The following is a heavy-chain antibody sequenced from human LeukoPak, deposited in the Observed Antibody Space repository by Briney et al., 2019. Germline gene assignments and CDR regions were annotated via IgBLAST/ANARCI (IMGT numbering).Heavy chain of an antibody. D-gene: IGHD6-13*01. J-gene: IGHJ5*02. CDR1: GFTFSSYA. CDR3: ARASSWCRGAMRFDP. CDR2: ISYEGSNK. V-gene: IGHV3-30*04. Sequence: GRSLRLSCAASGFTFSSYAMHWVRQAAGKGLEWVAVISYEGSNKYYADSVKVRFTISRDNSKNTLYLQMNSLRAEGTAVYYCARASSWCRGAMRFDPWGQGTLVTVSS.